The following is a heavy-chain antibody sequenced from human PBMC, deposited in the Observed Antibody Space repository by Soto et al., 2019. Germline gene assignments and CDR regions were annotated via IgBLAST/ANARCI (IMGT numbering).Heavy chain of an antibody. V-gene: IGHV4-39*01. CDR2: IYYSGKT. Sequence: SETVSLTCSLSGASITSTTYFWAWIRQPPGKGLEWVGSIYYSGKTHNNPSLKSRTTISVDRSRNRFSLQVSSVTAADTAVYYCAKNLPRTGRFYYWGQGTAVTVS. CDR1: GASITSTTYF. D-gene: IGHD1-1*01. J-gene: IGHJ4*02. CDR3: AKNLPRTGRFYY.